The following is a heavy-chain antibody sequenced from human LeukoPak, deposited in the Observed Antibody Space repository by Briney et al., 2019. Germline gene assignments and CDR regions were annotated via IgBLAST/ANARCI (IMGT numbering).Heavy chain of an antibody. J-gene: IGHJ4*02. Sequence: GASVTASCKASGGTFSSYAISWVRQAPGQGLEWMGGIIPIFGTANYAQKFQGRVTMTEDTSTDTAYMELSSLRSEDTAVYYCATDLQSEDIVVVPALDYWGQGTLVTVAS. D-gene: IGHD2-2*01. V-gene: IGHV1-69*06. CDR3: ATDLQSEDIVVVPALDY. CDR1: GGTFSSYA. CDR2: IIPIFGTA.